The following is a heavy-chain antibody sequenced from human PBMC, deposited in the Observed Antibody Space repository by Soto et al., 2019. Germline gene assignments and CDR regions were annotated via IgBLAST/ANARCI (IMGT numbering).Heavy chain of an antibody. V-gene: IGHV3-23*01. CDR2: ISGSGGST. CDR3: AKGRIKDIVVVVAAPDFDY. Sequence: GGSLRLSCAASGFTFSSYAMSWVRQAPGKGLEWVSAISGSGGSTYYADSVKGRFTISRDNSKNTLYLQMNSLRAEDTAVYYCAKGRIKDIVVVVAAPDFDYWGQGTLVTVSS. D-gene: IGHD2-15*01. J-gene: IGHJ4*02. CDR1: GFTFSSYA.